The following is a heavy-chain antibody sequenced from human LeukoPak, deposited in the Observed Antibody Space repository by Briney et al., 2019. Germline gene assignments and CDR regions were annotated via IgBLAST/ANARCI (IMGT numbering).Heavy chain of an antibody. J-gene: IGHJ4*02. D-gene: IGHD6-13*01. CDR3: ASRGYSTSWYLFDY. V-gene: IGHV5-51*01. CDR1: GYSFTSYW. Sequence: GESLQISCKGSGYSFTSYWIGWVRQVPGKGLEWMGIIYPGDSDTRYSPSFQGQVTISADKSISTTFLQWSTLKASDTAMYYCASRGYSTSWYLFDYWGQGTLVTVSS. CDR2: IYPGDSDT.